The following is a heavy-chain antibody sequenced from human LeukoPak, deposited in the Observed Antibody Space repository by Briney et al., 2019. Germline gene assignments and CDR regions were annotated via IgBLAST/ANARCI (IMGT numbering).Heavy chain of an antibody. V-gene: IGHV4-30-4*07. CDR1: GGSISSGGYS. J-gene: IGHJ3*02. Sequence: PSETLSLTCAVSGGSISSGGYSWRWIRQPPGKGLEWIGYIYYSGSTYYNPSLKSRVTISVDTSKNQFSLKLSSVTAADTAVYYCASKADHHAFDIWGQGTMVTVSS. CDR2: IYYSGST. D-gene: IGHD1-14*01. CDR3: ASKADHHAFDI.